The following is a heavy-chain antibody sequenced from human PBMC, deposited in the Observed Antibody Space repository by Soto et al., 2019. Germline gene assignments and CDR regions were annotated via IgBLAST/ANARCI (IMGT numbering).Heavy chain of an antibody. V-gene: IGHV4-59*01. CDR2: VYYTGTT. Sequence: PSETLSLTCTVSGGSIGSYHWSWVRQPPGKGLEWIASVYYTGTTNYNPSLGSRVTISIDAPGNRFSMEITSVTAADTAIYYCARDTVLTGMFDFWGQGTLVTVSS. D-gene: IGHD4-17*01. J-gene: IGHJ4*02. CDR3: ARDTVLTGMFDF. CDR1: GGSIGSYH.